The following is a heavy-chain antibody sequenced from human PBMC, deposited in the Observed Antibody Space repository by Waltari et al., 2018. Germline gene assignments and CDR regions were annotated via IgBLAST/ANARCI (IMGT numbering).Heavy chain of an antibody. Sequence: EVQLVESGGGLIQPGGSLRLSCAASGFTVSSTYMSWVRQAPGTGLEWVSVIYSGGNTYYADSVKGRFTISRDNSKNTLYLQMNSLRDDDTAVYYCARDPGGRYYFDYWGQGSLVTVSS. V-gene: IGHV3-53*01. CDR2: IYSGGNT. CDR1: GFTVSSTY. CDR3: ARDPGGRYYFDY. J-gene: IGHJ4*02. D-gene: IGHD1-26*01.